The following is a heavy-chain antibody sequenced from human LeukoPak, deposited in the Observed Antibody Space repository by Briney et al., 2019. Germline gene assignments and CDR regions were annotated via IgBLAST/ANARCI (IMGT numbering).Heavy chain of an antibody. V-gene: IGHV1-18*01. Sequence: PLASVKVSCKASGYTFTSYGISWVRQAPGQGLEWMGWISAYNGNTNYAQKLQGRVTMTTDTSTSTAYMELRSLRSDDTAVYYCARGGAGVVPAANNWFDPWGQGTLVTVSA. CDR1: GYTFTSYG. CDR3: ARGGAGVVPAANNWFDP. D-gene: IGHD2-2*01. CDR2: ISAYNGNT. J-gene: IGHJ5*02.